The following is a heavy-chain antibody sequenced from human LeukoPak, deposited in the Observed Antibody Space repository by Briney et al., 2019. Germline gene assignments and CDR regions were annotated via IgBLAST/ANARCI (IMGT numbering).Heavy chain of an antibody. V-gene: IGHV3-48*01. CDR1: GFTFSSYS. Sequence: GGSLRLSCAASGFTFSSYSMNWVRQAPGKGLEWVSYISSSSSTIYYADSVKGRFTISRDNAKNSVYLQMNSLRAEDTAVYYCARDSGSFDYWGQGTLVTVSS. D-gene: IGHD1-1*01. CDR2: ISSSSSTI. J-gene: IGHJ4*02. CDR3: ARDSGSFDY.